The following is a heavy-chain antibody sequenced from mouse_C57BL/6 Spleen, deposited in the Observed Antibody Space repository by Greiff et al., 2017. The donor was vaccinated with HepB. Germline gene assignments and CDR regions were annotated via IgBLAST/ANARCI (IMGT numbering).Heavy chain of an antibody. Sequence: EVMLVESGPELVKPGASVKISCKASGYSFTGYYMNWVKQSPEKSLEWIGEINPSTGGTTYNQKFKAKATLTVDKSSSTAYMQLKSLTSEDSAVYYCAREPSSYGGYWGQGTTLTVSS. D-gene: IGHD1-1*01. CDR1: GYSFTGYY. CDR2: INPSTGGT. CDR3: AREPSSYGGY. J-gene: IGHJ2*01. V-gene: IGHV1-42*01.